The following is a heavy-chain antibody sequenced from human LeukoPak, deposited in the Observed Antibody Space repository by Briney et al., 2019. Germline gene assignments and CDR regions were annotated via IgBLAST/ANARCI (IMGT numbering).Heavy chain of an antibody. CDR2: ISSSGSTI. CDR3: ARDSGGSSPFDY. J-gene: IGHJ4*02. CDR1: GFTFTDYH. Sequence: GGSLRLSCAASGFTFTDYHMSWIRQAPGKGLEWLSYISSSGSTIYYADSVKGRFTISRDNAKNSLYLQMNSLRAEDTAVYYCARDSGGSSPFDYWGQGTLVTVSS. V-gene: IGHV3-11*04. D-gene: IGHD2-15*01.